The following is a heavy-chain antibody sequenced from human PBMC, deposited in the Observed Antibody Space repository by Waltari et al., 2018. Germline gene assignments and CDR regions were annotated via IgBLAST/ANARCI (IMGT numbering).Heavy chain of an antibody. J-gene: IGHJ5*02. CDR2: INHSGST. CDR1: GGSFSGYY. D-gene: IGHD5-12*01. CDR3: GGTSDGYNWYNWFDP. Sequence: QVQLQQWGAGLLKPSETLSLTCAVYGGSFSGYYWSWIRQPPGKGLEWIGEINHSGSTNHHPSLKSRVTITRGTSKDQFSLKVGSVTAADTGVYYCGGTSDGYNWYNWFDPWGQGTLVTVSS. V-gene: IGHV4-34*01.